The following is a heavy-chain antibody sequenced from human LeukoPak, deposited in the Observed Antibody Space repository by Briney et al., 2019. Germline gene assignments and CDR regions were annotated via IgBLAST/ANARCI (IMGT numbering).Heavy chain of an antibody. CDR2: VKSKADGGTT. J-gene: IGHJ4*02. V-gene: IGHV3-15*01. D-gene: IGHD3-22*01. CDR3: ARARYDSSGSYSIFDY. CDR1: AFTFSNAW. Sequence: PGGSLRLSCAASAFTFSNAWMSWVRQTPGKGLEWVGRVKSKADGGTTDYAAPVKGRFTISRDDSKNTLYLQMNGLRAEDTAVYYCARARYDSSGSYSIFDYWGQGSVVTV.